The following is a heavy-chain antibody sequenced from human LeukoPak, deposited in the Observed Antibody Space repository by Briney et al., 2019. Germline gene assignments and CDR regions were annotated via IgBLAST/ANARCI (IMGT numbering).Heavy chain of an antibody. V-gene: IGHV3-30*02. Sequence: PGGSLRLSCAGSGFSFSSYGMHWVRQAPGKGLEWMAFIRSDGSNKYYADSVKGRFTISRDNSKNTLYLQMNSLRAEDTAVYYCAKAAVAGPGGFSFDYWGQGTLVTVSS. CDR3: AKAAVAGPGGFSFDY. CDR1: GFSFSSYG. D-gene: IGHD6-19*01. CDR2: IRSDGSNK. J-gene: IGHJ4*02.